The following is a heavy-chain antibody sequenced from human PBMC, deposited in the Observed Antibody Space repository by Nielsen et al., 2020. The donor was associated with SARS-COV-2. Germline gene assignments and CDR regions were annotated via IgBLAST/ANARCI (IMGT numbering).Heavy chain of an antibody. Sequence: GESLKISCAASGFTVSSNYMSWVRQAPGKGLEWVAVISYDGSNKYYADSVKGRFTISRDNSKNTLYLQMNSLRAEDTAVYYCAKDWGAAAPTGWFDPWGQGTLVTVSS. CDR3: AKDWGAAAPTGWFDP. D-gene: IGHD6-13*01. J-gene: IGHJ5*02. V-gene: IGHV3-30*18. CDR2: ISYDGSNK. CDR1: GFTVSSNY.